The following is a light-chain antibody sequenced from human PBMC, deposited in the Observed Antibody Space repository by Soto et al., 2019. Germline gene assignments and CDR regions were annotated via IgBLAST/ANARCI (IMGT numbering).Light chain of an antibody. CDR3: QQYNNWPRT. Sequence: EIVLTQSPATLSASPGERATLSCRASQSISTDLAWYQQKPGQAPRLLMYGASTRASGIPGRLSGGGSGTEFTLTISSLQYEDFAIYYCQQYNNWPRTFGQGTKVDIK. J-gene: IGKJ1*01. CDR2: GAS. CDR1: QSISTD. V-gene: IGKV3-15*01.